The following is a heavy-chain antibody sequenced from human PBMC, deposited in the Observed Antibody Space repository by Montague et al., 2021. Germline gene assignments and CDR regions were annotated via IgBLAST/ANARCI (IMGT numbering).Heavy chain of an antibody. V-gene: IGHV3-30*04. D-gene: IGHD3-22*01. Sequence: SLRLSCAASGFTFSSYAMHWVRQAPGKGLERVAVVSYDGTNKYYADSVKGRFTISRDNSKNTLYLQMNSLRAEDTAVYYCARGGFRITMIVVLSDAFDIWGQGTMVTVSS. J-gene: IGHJ3*02. CDR2: VSYDGTNK. CDR1: GFTFSSYA. CDR3: ARGGFRITMIVVLSDAFDI.